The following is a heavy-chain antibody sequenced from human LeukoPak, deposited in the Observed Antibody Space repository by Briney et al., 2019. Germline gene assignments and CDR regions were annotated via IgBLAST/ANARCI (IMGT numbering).Heavy chain of an antibody. CDR2: IYYSGST. CDR3: ARLASSGWSHCDY. V-gene: IGHV4-59*08. D-gene: IGHD6-19*01. Sequence: SETLSLTCTVSGGSISGYYWSWIRQPPGKGPEWIGYIYYSGSTNYNPSLKSRVTISVDTSKNRFSLKMNSVTAADTAVYYCARLASSGWSHCDYWGQGTLVTVSS. J-gene: IGHJ4*02. CDR1: GGSISGYY.